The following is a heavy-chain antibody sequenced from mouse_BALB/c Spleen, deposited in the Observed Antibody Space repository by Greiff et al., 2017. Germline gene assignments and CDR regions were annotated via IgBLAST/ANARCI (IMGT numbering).Heavy chain of an antibody. V-gene: IGHV1-82*01. J-gene: IGHJ4*01. Sequence: VKLMESGPELVKPGASVKISCKASGYAFSSSWMNWVKQRPGQGLEWIGRIYPGDGDTNYNGKFKGKATLTADKSSSTAYMQLSSLTSVDSAVYFCARDYGSRAMDYWGQGTSVTVSS. CDR3: ARDYGSRAMDY. CDR2: IYPGDGDT. D-gene: IGHD1-1*01. CDR1: GYAFSSSW.